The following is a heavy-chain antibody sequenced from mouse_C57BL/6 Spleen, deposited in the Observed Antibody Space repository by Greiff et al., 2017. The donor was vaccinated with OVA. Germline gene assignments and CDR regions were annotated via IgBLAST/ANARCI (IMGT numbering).Heavy chain of an antibody. V-gene: IGHV5-6*01. D-gene: IGHD4-1*01. J-gene: IGHJ4*01. CDR1: GFTFSSYG. Sequence: EVKLVESGGDLVKPGGSLKLSCAASGFTFSSYGMSWVRQTPDKRLEWVATISSGGSYTYYPDRVKGRFTISRDNAKNTLYLQMSSLKSEDTAMYYCASPITGTYAMDYWGQGTSVTVSS. CDR3: ASPITGTYAMDY. CDR2: ISSGGSYT.